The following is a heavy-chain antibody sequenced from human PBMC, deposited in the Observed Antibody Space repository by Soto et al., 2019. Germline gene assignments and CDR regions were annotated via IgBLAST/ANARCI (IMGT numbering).Heavy chain of an antibody. Sequence: GGSLRLSCAASGFTFSSYWMQWVRQAPGKGLVWVSRINSDGSGTIYADSVKGRFTISRDDSKNTLYLQMNSLKTEDTAVYYCTTDPAVLLMDWFDPWGQGTLVTVSS. CDR3: TTDPAVLLMDWFDP. J-gene: IGHJ5*02. D-gene: IGHD2-15*01. CDR1: GFTFSSYW. V-gene: IGHV3-74*01. CDR2: INSDGSGT.